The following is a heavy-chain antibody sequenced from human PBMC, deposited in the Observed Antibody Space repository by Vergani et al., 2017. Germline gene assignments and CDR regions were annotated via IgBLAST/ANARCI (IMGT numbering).Heavy chain of an antibody. J-gene: IGHJ3*02. Sequence: QVQLVESGGGLVKPGGSLRLSCAASGFTFSDYYMSWIRQAPGKGLEWVTIISYDGSNKYYADSVKGRFTISRDNSKNTLYLQMNSLRAEDTAVYYCAKDRSRGYCSSTSCYYDAFDIWGQGTMVTVSS. CDR3: AKDRSRGYCSSTSCYYDAFDI. CDR2: ISYDGSNK. V-gene: IGHV3-30*18. CDR1: GFTFSDYY. D-gene: IGHD2-2*01.